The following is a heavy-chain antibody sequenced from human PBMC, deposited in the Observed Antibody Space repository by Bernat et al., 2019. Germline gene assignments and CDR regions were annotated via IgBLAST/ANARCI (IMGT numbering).Heavy chain of an antibody. CDR1: GFTFSGTA. V-gene: IGHV3-73*01. Sequence: EVQLVESGGGLVQPGGSLKLSCAASGFTFSGTAMHWARHASGKGLERVGRIRSKAKSYATAYAASVKGRFTISRDDSKSTAYLQMNSLKTEDTAVYYCTRHRTSTYYCYYGMDVWGQGTTVTVSS. CDR2: IRSKAKSYAT. CDR3: TRHRTSTYYCYYGMDV. J-gene: IGHJ6*02.